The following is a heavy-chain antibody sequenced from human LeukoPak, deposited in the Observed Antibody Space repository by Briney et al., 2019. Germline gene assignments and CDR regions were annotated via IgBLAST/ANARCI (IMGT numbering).Heavy chain of an antibody. CDR2: INHSGST. CDR1: GDSISTNY. D-gene: IGHD2-21*01. Sequence: SETLSLTCTVSGDSISTNYWSWIRQPPGKGLEWIGEINHSGSTNYNPSLKSRVTISVDTSKNQFSLKLSSVTAADTAVYYCARFVVRYGARPWGQGTLVTVSS. J-gene: IGHJ5*02. V-gene: IGHV4-34*01. CDR3: ARFVVRYGARP.